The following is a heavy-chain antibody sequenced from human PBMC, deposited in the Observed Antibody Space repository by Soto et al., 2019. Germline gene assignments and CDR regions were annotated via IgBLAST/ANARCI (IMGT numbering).Heavy chain of an antibody. CDR3: ARRIVGAAEAYYYCGMYV. Sequence: QVQLVQSGAEVKKRGSSVKVSCKVSGGTCSSYTLSWVRQAPGQGLEWMGRMIPILGIANYAQTFQGRVTINADKTTTTAFMELISGRSDDTSVYYCARRIVGAAEAYYYCGMYVWGQGGTIVVS. V-gene: IGHV1-69*02. J-gene: IGHJ6*02. CDR1: GGTCSSYT. D-gene: IGHD1-26*01. CDR2: MIPILGIA.